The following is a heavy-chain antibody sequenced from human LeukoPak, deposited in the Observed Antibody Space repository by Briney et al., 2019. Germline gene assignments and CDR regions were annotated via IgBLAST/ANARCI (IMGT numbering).Heavy chain of an antibody. CDR1: GYSFTSYW. Sequence: GESLQISCKGSGYSFTSYWIAWVRQVPGRGLEWMGIIYPGDSRIRYSPSFQGQVTISADKSITTAYLQWSSLKASDTAIYYCARAYSSGWQYFDYWGQGTLVTVSS. D-gene: IGHD6-19*01. CDR2: IYPGDSRI. V-gene: IGHV5-51*01. J-gene: IGHJ4*02. CDR3: ARAYSSGWQYFDY.